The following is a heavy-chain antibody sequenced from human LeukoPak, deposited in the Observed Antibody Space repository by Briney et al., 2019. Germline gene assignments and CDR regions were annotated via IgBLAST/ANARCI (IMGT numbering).Heavy chain of an antibody. CDR1: GFTFSSYG. CDR3: ARDPGVVTAISYYYGMDV. J-gene: IGHJ6*02. D-gene: IGHD2-21*02. V-gene: IGHV3-33*08. CDR2: IWYDGSNK. Sequence: PGGSLRLSCAASGFTFSSYGMHWVRQAPGKGLEWVAVIWYDGSNKYYADSVKGRFTISRDNSKNTLYLQMNSLRAEDTAVYYCARDPGVVTAISYYYGMDVWGQGTTVTVSS.